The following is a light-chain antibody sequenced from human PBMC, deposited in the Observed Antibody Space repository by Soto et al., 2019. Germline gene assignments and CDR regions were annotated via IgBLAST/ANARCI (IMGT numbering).Light chain of an antibody. CDR2: DVS. CDR3: RSYAGRYTFYV. V-gene: IGLV2-11*01. Sequence: QSVLTQPRSVSGSPGQSVTISCTGTSSDVGGYNYVSWYQQHPGKAPKLMIYDVSKRPSGVPDRFSGSKSGNTASLTISGLQAEDEADYYCRSYAGRYTFYVFGTGTKLTVL. J-gene: IGLJ1*01. CDR1: SSDVGGYNY.